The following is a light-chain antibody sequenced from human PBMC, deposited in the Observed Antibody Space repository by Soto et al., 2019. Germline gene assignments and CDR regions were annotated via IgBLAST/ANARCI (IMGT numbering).Light chain of an antibody. J-gene: IGKJ5*01. V-gene: IGKV3-20*01. CDR3: QQYDTAPIT. CDR2: GAS. CDR1: QSVNRNY. Sequence: EIVLTQSPGTLSLSLGERATLSCRASQSVNRNYLAWYQQKPGQAPRLLIYGASSRATGIPDRFSGSGSGTDLALTVSRLESEDFAVYYCQQYDTAPITFGQGTRLEIK.